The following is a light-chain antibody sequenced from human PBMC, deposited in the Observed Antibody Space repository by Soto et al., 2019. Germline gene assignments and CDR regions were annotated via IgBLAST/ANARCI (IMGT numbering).Light chain of an antibody. CDR3: QQYGTSPT. CDR1: QSLITRY. Sequence: EIVLTQSPGTLSLFPGERATLSCRASQSLITRYLAWYQQKPGQPPRRLIYGASSRATGIPDRFSGSGSGTDFTLTISRLEPEDFAVYSCQQYGTSPTFGQGTRLEIK. J-gene: IGKJ5*01. CDR2: GAS. V-gene: IGKV3-20*01.